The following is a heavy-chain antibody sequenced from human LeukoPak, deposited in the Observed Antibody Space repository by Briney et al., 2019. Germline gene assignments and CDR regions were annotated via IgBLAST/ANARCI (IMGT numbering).Heavy chain of an antibody. Sequence: GGSLRLSCAASGFTFSSYEMNWVRQAPGKGLEWVSYISSSGSTIYYADSVKGRFTISRDNAKNSLYLQMNSLRAEDTAVYYCARAIYGGYWYFDLWGRGTLVTVSS. CDR3: ARAIYGGYWYFDL. J-gene: IGHJ2*01. V-gene: IGHV3-48*03. D-gene: IGHD4-23*01. CDR2: ISSSGSTI. CDR1: GFTFSSYE.